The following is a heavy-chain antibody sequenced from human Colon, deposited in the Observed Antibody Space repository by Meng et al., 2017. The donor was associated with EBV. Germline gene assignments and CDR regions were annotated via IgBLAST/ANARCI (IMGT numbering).Heavy chain of an antibody. V-gene: IGHV4-4*02. Sequence: GAGPGLGEPSGTLSLPGAVSGGSISTSDWWSWVRQPPGKGLEWIGEIYRGGGTNYNPSFKSRVTISVDTSNNHFSLKLSYVTAADTAVYYCARVRVIPAAVGFDYWGQGTLVTVSS. CDR1: GGSISTSDW. D-gene: IGHD2-2*01. CDR3: ARVRVIPAAVGFDY. J-gene: IGHJ4*02. CDR2: IYRGGGT.